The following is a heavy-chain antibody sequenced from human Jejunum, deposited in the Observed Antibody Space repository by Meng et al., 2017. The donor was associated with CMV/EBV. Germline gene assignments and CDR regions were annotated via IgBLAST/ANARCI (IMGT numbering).Heavy chain of an antibody. J-gene: IGHJ5*02. CDR2: IYPNGNT. V-gene: IGHV4-4*07. Sequence: AQLQGSERRMLRPSATLALTCIVSGGSIRSDYWSWIRQPAGKGLEWIGRIYPNGNTNYNPSLKSRVTMSIDTSKNQFSPKLTSVTAADTAVYYCARDAPPNNYGWFDPWGQGTLVTVSS. CDR3: ARDAPPNNYGWFDP. CDR1: GGSIRSDY. D-gene: IGHD5-18*01.